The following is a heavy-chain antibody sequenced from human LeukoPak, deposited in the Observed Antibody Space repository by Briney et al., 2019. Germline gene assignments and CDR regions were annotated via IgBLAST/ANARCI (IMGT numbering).Heavy chain of an antibody. Sequence: SETLSLTCTVSLGSISSYHWSWIRQPPGKGLEWIGYIYYSGSTNSNPSLKSRVTISVDTSKNQFSLRLSSVTAADTAVYYRARYYDNTGSLDYWGQGTLVTVSS. CDR3: ARYYDNTGSLDY. D-gene: IGHD3-22*01. V-gene: IGHV4-59*01. J-gene: IGHJ4*02. CDR2: IYYSGST. CDR1: LGSISSYH.